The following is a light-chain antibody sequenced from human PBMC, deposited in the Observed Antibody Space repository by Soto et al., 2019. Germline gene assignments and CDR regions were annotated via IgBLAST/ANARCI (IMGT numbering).Light chain of an antibody. CDR1: QTISTW. CDR2: RAS. V-gene: IGKV1-5*03. J-gene: IGKJ1*01. CDR3: QQYRTFSRT. Sequence: DIQMTQSPTTLSASVGDSVTITCRANQTISTWLAWYQQKPGQAPKLLIYRASTLQTGVPSRISGSGSGTEFTLTSSSLQPDDFATYYCQQYRTFSRTFGQGTKVEI.